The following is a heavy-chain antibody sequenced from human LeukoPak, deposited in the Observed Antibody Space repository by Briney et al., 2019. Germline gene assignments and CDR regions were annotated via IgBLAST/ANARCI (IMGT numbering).Heavy chain of an antibody. CDR3: ARVPPRFLEPFDY. J-gene: IGHJ4*02. Sequence: SETLSLTCAVYGGPFSGYYWSWIRQPPGKGLEWIGEINHSGSTNYNPSLKSRVTISVYTSKNQFSLKLSSVTAADTAVYYCARVPPRFLEPFDYWGQGTLVTVSS. CDR1: GGPFSGYY. V-gene: IGHV4-34*01. CDR2: INHSGST. D-gene: IGHD3-3*01.